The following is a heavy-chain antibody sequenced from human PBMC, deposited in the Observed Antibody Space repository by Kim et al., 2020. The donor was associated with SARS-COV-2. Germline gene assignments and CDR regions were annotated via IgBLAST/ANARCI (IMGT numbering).Heavy chain of an antibody. CDR3: ATDRLLGYCSSTSCYGEFDY. D-gene: IGHD2-2*01. CDR2: ISSSSSYI. CDR1: GFTFSSYS. V-gene: IGHV3-21*01. Sequence: GGSLRLSCAASGFTFSSYSMNWVRQAPGKGLEWVSSISSSSSYIYYADSVKGRFTISRDNAKNSLYLQMNSLRAEDTAVYYCATDRLLGYCSSTSCYGEFDYWGQGTLVTVSS. J-gene: IGHJ4*02.